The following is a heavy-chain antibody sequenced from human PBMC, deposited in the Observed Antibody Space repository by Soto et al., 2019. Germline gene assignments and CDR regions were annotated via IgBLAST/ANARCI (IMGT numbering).Heavy chain of an antibody. CDR1: GYPVTAYY. D-gene: IGHD3-3*01. J-gene: IGHJ3*02. CDR2: ITPATGAA. CDR3: ARGGGVGVAGSAAFDM. Sequence: QLHLVQSGAVVKKPGASVTVSCSASGYPVTAYYMHWVRQAPGRGLEWMGGITPATGAAKYTQTLQGRVPRPRETSTSTGFMELRGLTSEDTAVFYCARGGGVGVAGSAAFDMWGQGTLVTVSS. V-gene: IGHV1-2*02.